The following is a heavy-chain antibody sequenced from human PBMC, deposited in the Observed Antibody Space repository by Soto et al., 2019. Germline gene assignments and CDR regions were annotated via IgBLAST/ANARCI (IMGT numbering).Heavy chain of an antibody. V-gene: IGHV1-69*11. D-gene: IGHD1-26*01. CDR1: GGTFSSNA. Sequence: QVQLVQSGAEVKKPGSSVKVSCKASGGTFSSNAISWVRQAPGQGLEWMGGIIPMLGTANHAQKFQGRVTITADESTSTAYMELSSLRSEETAVYYCASHPQTYGGNHDAFDIWGQGTMVTVSS. CDR2: IIPMLGTA. J-gene: IGHJ3*02. CDR3: ASHPQTYGGNHDAFDI.